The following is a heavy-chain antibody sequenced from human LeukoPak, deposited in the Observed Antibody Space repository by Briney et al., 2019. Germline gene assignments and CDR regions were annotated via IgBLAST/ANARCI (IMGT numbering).Heavy chain of an antibody. V-gene: IGHV4-59*01. CDR2: IYYSGST. Sequence: SETLSLTCTVSGGSISSYYWSWIRQPPGKGLEWIGYIYYSGSTNYNPSLKSRVTISVDTSKNQFSLKLSSVTAADTAMYYCARGSSGWTLGGAEYFQHWGQGTLVTVSS. CDR3: ARGSSGWTLGGAEYFQH. J-gene: IGHJ1*01. D-gene: IGHD6-19*01. CDR1: GGSISSYY.